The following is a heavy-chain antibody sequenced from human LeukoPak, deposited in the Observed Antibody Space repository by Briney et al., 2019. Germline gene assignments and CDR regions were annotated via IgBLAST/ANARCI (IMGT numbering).Heavy chain of an antibody. J-gene: IGHJ4*02. CDR1: GFTFSGYW. CDR3: ARGRYCSSISCRYFDY. CDR2: IKQDGSEK. D-gene: IGHD2-2*01. Sequence: GGSLRLSCAASGFTFSGYWVSWVRQAPGKGLEWVANIKQDGSEKYYVDSVKGRFTISRDNAKNSLYLQMNSLRAEDTAVYFCARGRYCSSISCRYFDYWGQGTLVTVSS. V-gene: IGHV3-7*05.